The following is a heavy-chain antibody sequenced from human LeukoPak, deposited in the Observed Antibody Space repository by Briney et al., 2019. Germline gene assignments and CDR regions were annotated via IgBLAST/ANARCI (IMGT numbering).Heavy chain of an antibody. CDR1: GYSFTNYG. Sequence: ASVKVCCKAAGYSFTNYGISWVRQAPGQGLELMGWISAYNGNTNYAQKFQGRVTMTTHTSTSTAYMELRSLRSDDTAVHYCARTLYATGTYYFDYWGQGTLVTVSS. V-gene: IGHV1-18*01. CDR3: ARTLYATGTYYFDY. CDR2: ISAYNGNT. D-gene: IGHD2-2*02. J-gene: IGHJ4*02.